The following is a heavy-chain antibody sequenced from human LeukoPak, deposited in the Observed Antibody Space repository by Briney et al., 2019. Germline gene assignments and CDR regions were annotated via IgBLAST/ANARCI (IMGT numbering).Heavy chain of an antibody. Sequence: GGSLRLSCAASGFTFSSYWMSWVRQAPGKGLEWVANIKQDGSEKYYVDSVKGRFTISRDNAKNSLYLQMNSLRAEDTALYYCAKDTGQLWFGELTFDPWGQGTLVTVSS. D-gene: IGHD3-10*01. CDR1: GFTFSSYW. V-gene: IGHV3-7*03. CDR2: IKQDGSEK. CDR3: AKDTGQLWFGELTFDP. J-gene: IGHJ5*02.